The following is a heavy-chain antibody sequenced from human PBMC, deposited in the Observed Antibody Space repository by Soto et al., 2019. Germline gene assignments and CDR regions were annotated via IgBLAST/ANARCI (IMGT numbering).Heavy chain of an antibody. D-gene: IGHD3-16*01. J-gene: IGHJ2*01. V-gene: IGHV3-30-3*01. CDR2: ISYDGTNK. Sequence: QVQLVESGGGVVQPGRSLRLSCAASGFTFSSYAMHWVRQAPGKGLEWVAVISYDGTNKYYADSVKGRFTISRDNSKNTLYLQMNSLRAEDTAVYYCARDWGGFDLWGRGTLVTVSS. CDR1: GFTFSSYA. CDR3: ARDWGGFDL.